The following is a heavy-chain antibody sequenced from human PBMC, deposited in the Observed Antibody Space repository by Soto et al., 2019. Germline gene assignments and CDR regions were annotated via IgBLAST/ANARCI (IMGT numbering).Heavy chain of an antibody. CDR3: ARGRYGDY. CDR2: ISAHNGNT. D-gene: IGHD1-1*01. CDR1: GYIFTTYG. V-gene: IGHV1-18*01. Sequence: QVHLVQSGAEVKKPGASVKVTCKGSGYIFTTYGITWVRQAPGQGLEWMGWISAHNGNTNYAHKLQGRVTVTRDTSTSTAYMELRNLRSDDTSVYYCARGRYGDYWGQGALVTVSS. J-gene: IGHJ4*02.